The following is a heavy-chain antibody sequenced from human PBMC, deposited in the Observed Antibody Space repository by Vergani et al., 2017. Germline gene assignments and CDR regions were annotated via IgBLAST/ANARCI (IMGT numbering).Heavy chain of an antibody. J-gene: IGHJ3*01. Sequence: QVQLQESGPGLVKPSQTLSLTCTVSGASINNDFYYWHWIRQPAGKGLEWIGRIYVSGITDYNSSLQSRVSMSVDTSKNQFSLTLTSETAADTAFYYCARDNKELRPSAFDLWGQGTMVTVSS. D-gene: IGHD1-7*01. CDR2: IYVSGIT. CDR1: GASINNDFYY. V-gene: IGHV4-61*02. CDR3: ARDNKELRPSAFDL.